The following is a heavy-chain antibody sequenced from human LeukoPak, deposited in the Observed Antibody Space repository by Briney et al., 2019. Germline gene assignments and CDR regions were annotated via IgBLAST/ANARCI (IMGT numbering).Heavy chain of an antibody. CDR1: GFTFSSYS. D-gene: IGHD6-19*01. Sequence: PGGSLRLSCAASGFTFSSYSMNWVRQALGKGLEWVSYISSSSSTIYYADSVKGRFTISRDNAKNSLYLQMNSLRAEDTAVYYCARVYSSGWYGVFYYCGEGTLVTVSS. V-gene: IGHV3-48*04. CDR2: ISSSSSTI. CDR3: ARVYSSGWYGVFYY. J-gene: IGHJ4*02.